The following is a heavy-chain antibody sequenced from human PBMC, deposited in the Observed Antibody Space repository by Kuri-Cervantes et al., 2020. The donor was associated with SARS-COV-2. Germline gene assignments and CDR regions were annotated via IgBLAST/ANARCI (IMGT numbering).Heavy chain of an antibody. V-gene: IGHV1-2*02. CDR2: INPNSGGT. Sequence: ASVKVSCKASGYTFTGYYMHWVRQAPGQGLEWMGWINPNSGGTNYAQKFQGRVTMTRDTSISTAYMELSRLRSDDTAVHYCARGGGPGMFFEYYMYGWGKGTTVTVSS. D-gene: IGHD3-10*02. CDR3: ARGGGPGMFFEYYMYG. J-gene: IGHJ6*03. CDR1: GYTFTGYY.